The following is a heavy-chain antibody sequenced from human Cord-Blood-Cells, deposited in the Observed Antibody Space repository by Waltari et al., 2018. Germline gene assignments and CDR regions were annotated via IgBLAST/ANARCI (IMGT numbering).Heavy chain of an antibody. V-gene: IGHV5-51*01. J-gene: IGHJ2*01. CDR3: ARSNDCGGDCYWYFDL. CDR2: IVSGDSDT. Sequence: EVQLVQSGAEVKKPGESLKISCKGSGYSFTSYWIGWVRQMPGKGLEWMVIIVSGDSDTRYSPSFQGQVTISADKSISTAYLQWSSLKASDTAMYYCARSNDCGGDCYWYFDLWGRGTLVTVSS. CDR1: GYSFTSYW. D-gene: IGHD2-21*01.